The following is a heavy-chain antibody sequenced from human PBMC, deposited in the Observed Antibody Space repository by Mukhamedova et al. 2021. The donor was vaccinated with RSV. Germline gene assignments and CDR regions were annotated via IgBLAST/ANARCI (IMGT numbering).Heavy chain of an antibody. Sequence: GGTADYAAPVKGRFIISRDDSKDTVYLQMNSLQTEDTAVYYCTTEGISGSRWHYAGMDVWGPGTTVIVSS. J-gene: IGHJ6*02. CDR3: TTEGISGSRWHYAGMDV. CDR2: GGTA. V-gene: IGHV3-15*01. D-gene: IGHD5-12*01.